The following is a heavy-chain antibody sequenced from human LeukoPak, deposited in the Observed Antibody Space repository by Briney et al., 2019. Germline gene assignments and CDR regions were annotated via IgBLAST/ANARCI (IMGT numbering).Heavy chain of an antibody. CDR1: GGSISSSSYY. CDR3: ARGGAVAGTSLFDY. V-gene: IGHV4-39*07. Sequence: SETLSLTCTVSGGSISSSSYYWGWIRQPPGKGLEWIGSIYYSGSTYCNPSLKSRVTISVDTSKNQFSLKLSSVTAADTAVYYCARGGAVAGTSLFDYWGQGTLVTVSS. CDR2: IYYSGST. J-gene: IGHJ4*02. D-gene: IGHD6-19*01.